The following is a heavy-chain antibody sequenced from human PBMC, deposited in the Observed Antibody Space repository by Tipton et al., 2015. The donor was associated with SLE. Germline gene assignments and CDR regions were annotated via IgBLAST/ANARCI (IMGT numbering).Heavy chain of an antibody. CDR1: GLTFDDYA. CDR2: ISGDGGST. V-gene: IGHV3-43*02. Sequence: SLRLSCAASGLTFDDYAMHWVRQAPGKGLEWVSLISGDGGSTYYADSVKGRFTISRDNAKNSLYLQMNSLRAEDTALYYCAKDSSSWYYFDYWGQGTLVTVSS. D-gene: IGHD6-13*01. CDR3: AKDSSSWYYFDY. J-gene: IGHJ4*02.